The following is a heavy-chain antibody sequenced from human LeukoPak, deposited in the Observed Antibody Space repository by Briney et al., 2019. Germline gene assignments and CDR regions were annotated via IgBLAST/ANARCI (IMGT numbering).Heavy chain of an antibody. D-gene: IGHD3-10*01. J-gene: IGHJ4*02. CDR3: ARLMVRGIIDFDY. CDR1: GFTFSSYS. CDR2: ISSVGGTI. Sequence: GGSLRLSCAASGFTFSSYSMNCVRQAPGKGLEWVSYISSVGGTISYADSVKGRFTISRDNAKNSLYLQMDSLRDEDTAVYYCARLMVRGIIDFDYWGQGALVTVSS. V-gene: IGHV3-48*02.